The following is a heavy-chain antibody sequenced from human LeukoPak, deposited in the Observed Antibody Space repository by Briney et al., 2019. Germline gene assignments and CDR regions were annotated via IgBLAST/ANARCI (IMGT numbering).Heavy chain of an antibody. CDR2: ISAYNDNT. Sequence: ASVKVSCKAPGYTFTNYAISWVRQAPGQGLEWMGWISAYNDNTNYAQKFQGRVTMTTDTSTSTAYMELRSLRSDDTAVYYCAKYYYDSGARFYYMDVWGKGTTVTVSS. CDR1: GYTFTNYA. CDR3: AKYYYDSGARFYYMDV. D-gene: IGHD3-22*01. J-gene: IGHJ6*03. V-gene: IGHV1-18*01.